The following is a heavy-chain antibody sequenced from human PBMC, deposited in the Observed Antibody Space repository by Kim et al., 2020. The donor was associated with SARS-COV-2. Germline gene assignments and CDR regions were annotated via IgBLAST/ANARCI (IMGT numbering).Heavy chain of an antibody. J-gene: IGHJ1*01. CDR3: AREGAAAGKYFQH. D-gene: IGHD6-13*01. Sequence: ASVKVSCKASGYTFTSYYMHWVRQAPGQGLEWMGIINPSGGSTSYAQKFQGRVTMTRDTSTSTVYMELSSLRSEDTAVYYCAREGAAAGKYFQHWGQGTLVTVSA. CDR1: GYTFTSYY. V-gene: IGHV1-46*01. CDR2: INPSGGST.